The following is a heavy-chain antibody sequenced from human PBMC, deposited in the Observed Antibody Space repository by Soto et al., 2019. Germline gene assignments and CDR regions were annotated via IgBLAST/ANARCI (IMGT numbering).Heavy chain of an antibody. CDR1: GGSVSGGSYY. J-gene: IGHJ5*02. D-gene: IGHD1-26*01. CDR3: ARLGIVGASNWFDP. V-gene: IGHV4-61*01. Sequence: SETLSLTCTVSGGSVSGGSYYWSWIRQPPGKGLEWIGYIYYSGSTNYNPSLKSRVTIPVDTSKNQFSLKLSSGTAADTAVYYCARLGIVGASNWFDPWGQGTLVTVSS. CDR2: IYYSGST.